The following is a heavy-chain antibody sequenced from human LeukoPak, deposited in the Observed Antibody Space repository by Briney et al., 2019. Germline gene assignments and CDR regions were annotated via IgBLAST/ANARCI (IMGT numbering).Heavy chain of an antibody. CDR3: ARGGTDDYGDYDYYYGMDV. D-gene: IGHD4-17*01. J-gene: IGHJ6*02. CDR1: GGSISSGGYY. CDR2: IYHSGST. V-gene: IGHV4-30-2*01. Sequence: SETLSLTCTVSGGSISSGGYYWSWIRQPPGKGLEWIGYIYHSGSTNYNPSLKSRVTISVDTSKNQFSLKLSSVTAADTAVYYCARGGTDDYGDYDYYYGMDVWGQGTTVTVSS.